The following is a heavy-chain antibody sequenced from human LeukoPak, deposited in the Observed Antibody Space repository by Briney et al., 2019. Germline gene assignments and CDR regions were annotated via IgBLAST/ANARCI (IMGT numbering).Heavy chain of an antibody. CDR1: GFTFSSYW. CDR3: AGARGWEFSS. D-gene: IGHD1-26*01. CDR2: IKQDGSEK. V-gene: IGHV3-7*01. J-gene: IGHJ5*02. Sequence: GGSLRLSCAASGFTFSSYWMGWVRQAPGMGLEWVATIKQDGSEKYYLDSVKGRFTISRDNAKNSLFLQMNGLRAEDTAVYYCAGARGWEFSSWGQGTLVTVSP.